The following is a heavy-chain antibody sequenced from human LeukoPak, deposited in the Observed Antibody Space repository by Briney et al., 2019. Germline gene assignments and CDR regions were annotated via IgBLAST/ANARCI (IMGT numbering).Heavy chain of an antibody. D-gene: IGHD6-6*01. V-gene: IGHV2-70*04. CDR1: GFSLSTRGMR. CDR2: IDWDDDK. CDR3: ARMGRQLVIDP. Sequence: SGPTLVNPTQTLTLTCTFSGFSLSTRGMRVSWIRQPPGKALEWLARIDWDDDKFYSTSLKTRLTISKDTSKNQVVLTMTNMDPVDTATYYCARMGRQLVIDPWGQGTLVTVSS. J-gene: IGHJ5*02.